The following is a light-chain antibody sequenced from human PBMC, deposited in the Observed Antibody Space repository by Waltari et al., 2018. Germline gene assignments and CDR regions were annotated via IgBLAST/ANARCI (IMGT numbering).Light chain of an antibody. CDR3: ATSDDGLPGWV. V-gene: IGLV1-44*01. J-gene: IGLJ3*02. CDR2: GAS. CDR1: NSNIGSNS. Sequence: QSVVTQPPSASGTPGQRVTISCSGSNSNIGSNSVNWYQHLPGAAPKLLIYGASHRPSGVPDRFSGSKSDTSASLYISGLQSEDEADYYCATSDDGLPGWVFGGGTKLTVV.